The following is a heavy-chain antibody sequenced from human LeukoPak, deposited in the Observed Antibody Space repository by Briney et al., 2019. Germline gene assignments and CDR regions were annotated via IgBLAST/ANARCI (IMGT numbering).Heavy chain of an antibody. CDR2: LYSDGST. Sequence: GGSLRLSCAVSGLTVSSNNMSWVRQAPGKGLEWVSTLYSDGSTYYADSVKGRFTISRDNSKNTLYLQMSGLRAEDTAVYYCARDGYRNSWFVLWGQGTLVTVSS. CDR3: ARDGYRNSWFVL. V-gene: IGHV3-53*01. D-gene: IGHD6-13*01. CDR1: GLTVSSNN. J-gene: IGHJ4*02.